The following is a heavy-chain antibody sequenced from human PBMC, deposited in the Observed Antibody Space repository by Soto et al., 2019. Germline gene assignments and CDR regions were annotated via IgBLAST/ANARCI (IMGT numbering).Heavy chain of an antibody. CDR2: LSGSGGTT. CDR1: GFAFSSYA. Sequence: EVQLLESGGGLVQPGGSLRLSCAASGFAFSSYAMTWVRQAPGKGLEWGSALSGSGGTTYSAQSVRGRFTIARDNSKNTLYLKMNGLSPEVSSIYYCAKFIVGTGGSSGWPWFLDSWGQGTLVTVSS. CDR3: AKFIVGTGGSSGWPWFLDS. D-gene: IGHD6-25*01. J-gene: IGHJ5*01. V-gene: IGHV3-23*01.